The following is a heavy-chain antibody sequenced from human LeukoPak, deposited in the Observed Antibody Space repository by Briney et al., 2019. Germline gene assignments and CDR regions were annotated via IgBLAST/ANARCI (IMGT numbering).Heavy chain of an antibody. Sequence: GGSLRLSCAASGFTFSTYAMSWVRQIPGKGLEWVSAISGSDDGTYYADSVKGRFTISRDNSKNTLYLQMNSLRAEDTAVYYCAKDLSHDLGYFDLWGRGTLVTVSS. CDR1: GFTFSTYA. CDR3: AKDLSHDLGYFDL. CDR2: ISGSDDGT. J-gene: IGHJ2*01. V-gene: IGHV3-23*01.